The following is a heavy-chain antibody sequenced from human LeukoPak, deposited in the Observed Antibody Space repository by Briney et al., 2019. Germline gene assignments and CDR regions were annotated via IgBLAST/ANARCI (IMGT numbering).Heavy chain of an antibody. CDR1: GYTFTGYY. Sequence: ASVTVSFKASGYTFTGYYMHWVRQAPGQGLEWMGWINPNSGGTNYAQKFQGRVTMTRDTSISTAYMELSRLRSDDTAVYYCARGRSSWYLPVDYWGQGTLVTVSS. CDR3: ARGRSSWYLPVDY. V-gene: IGHV1-2*02. D-gene: IGHD6-13*01. CDR2: INPNSGGT. J-gene: IGHJ4*02.